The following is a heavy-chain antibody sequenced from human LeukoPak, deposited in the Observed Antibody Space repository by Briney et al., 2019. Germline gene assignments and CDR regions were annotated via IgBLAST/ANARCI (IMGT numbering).Heavy chain of an antibody. CDR1: GFTVSSNY. CDR2: IYSGGST. J-gene: IGHJ4*02. D-gene: IGHD1-26*01. V-gene: IGHV3-53*01. CDR3: ASGFSVVGATTFDY. Sequence: GGSLRLSCAASGFTVSSNYMSWVRQAPGKGLEWVSVIYSGGSTYYADSVKGRFTISRDNSKNTLYLQMNSLRAEDTAVYYCASGFSVVGATTFDYWGRGTLVTVSS.